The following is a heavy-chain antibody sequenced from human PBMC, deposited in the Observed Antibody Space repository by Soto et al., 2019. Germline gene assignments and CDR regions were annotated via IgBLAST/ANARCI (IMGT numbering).Heavy chain of an antibody. J-gene: IGHJ3*02. D-gene: IGHD4-17*01. CDR2: IFASGDNT. CDR1: GVRFSDYA. Sequence: EVQVLESGGGLVQPGGSLRLSCAASGVRFSDYAMTWVRQVPGRGLEWVSSIFASGDNTQYADSVKGRFTFSSENSRDTLYLQMNSLRVEDTAVYYCARDPNGDYVGAFDIWGQGTMVTVSS. V-gene: IGHV3-23*01. CDR3: ARDPNGDYVGAFDI.